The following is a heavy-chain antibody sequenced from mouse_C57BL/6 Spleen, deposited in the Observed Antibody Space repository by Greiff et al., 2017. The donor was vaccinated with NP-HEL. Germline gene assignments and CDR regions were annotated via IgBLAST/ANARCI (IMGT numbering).Heavy chain of an antibody. J-gene: IGHJ2*01. CDR2: ISSGGSYT. CDR3: ARHAITTEYYFDY. CDR1: GFTFSSYG. V-gene: IGHV5-6*01. Sequence: EVKLQESGGDLVKPGGSLKLSCAASGFTFSSYGMSWVRQTPDKRLEWVATISSGGSYTYYPDSVKGRFTISRDNAKNTLYLQMSSLKSEDTAMYYCARHAITTEYYFDYWGQGTTLTVSS. D-gene: IGHD1-1*01.